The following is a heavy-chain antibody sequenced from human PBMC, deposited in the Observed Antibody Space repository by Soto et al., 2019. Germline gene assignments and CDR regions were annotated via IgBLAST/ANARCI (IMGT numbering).Heavy chain of an antibody. CDR3: ARRWWVAVAGSAFDY. Sequence: SETLSLTCTVSGGSIGSGGYYWSWIRQHPGKGLEWIGYIYYSGSTYYNPSLKSRVTISVDTSKNQFSLKLSSVTAADTVVYYCARRWWVAVAGSAFDYWGHGILVTVSS. D-gene: IGHD6-19*01. CDR2: IYYSGST. V-gene: IGHV4-31*03. CDR1: GGSIGSGGYY. J-gene: IGHJ4*01.